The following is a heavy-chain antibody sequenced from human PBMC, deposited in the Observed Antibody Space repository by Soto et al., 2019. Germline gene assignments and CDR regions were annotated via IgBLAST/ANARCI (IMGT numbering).Heavy chain of an antibody. CDR3: ARLGLPSCGRAAY. J-gene: IGHJ1*01. CDR1: GGSISSSSYY. D-gene: IGHD2-21*01. V-gene: IGHV4-39*01. CDR2: IHYVGSP. Sequence: QLQLQESGPGLVKPSETLSLTCTVSGGSISSSSYYWGWIRQPPGKGLQWIGNIHYVGSPYYNPSLKSRVTISVDTYKARFSMTLSCVTAADTAVYYRARLGLPSCGRAAYWGQGTLVTVS.